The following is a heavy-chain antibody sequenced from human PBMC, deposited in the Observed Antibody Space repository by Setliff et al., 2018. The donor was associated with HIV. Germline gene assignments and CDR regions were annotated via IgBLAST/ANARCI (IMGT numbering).Heavy chain of an antibody. CDR1: GYSISSGYY. CDR3: ARADGSGSYYLYYYYGMDV. CDR2: IYHSGST. D-gene: IGHD3-10*01. V-gene: IGHV4-38-2*01. J-gene: IGHJ6*02. Sequence: NPSETLSLTCAVSGYSISSGYYWGWIRQPPGKGLEWIGNIYHSGSTYYNPSLKSRVTISVDTSKNQFSLRLSSVTAADAAVYYCARADGSGSYYLYYYYGMDVWGQGTTVTVSS.